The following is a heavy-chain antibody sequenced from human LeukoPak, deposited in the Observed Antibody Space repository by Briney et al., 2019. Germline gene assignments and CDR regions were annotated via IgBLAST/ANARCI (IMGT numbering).Heavy chain of an antibody. CDR2: INKDGGEK. J-gene: IGHJ4*02. V-gene: IGHV3-7*03. Sequence: GGSLRLSCAASGFTFSDAYMSWIRQAPGKGLEWVANINKDGGEKYYVDSVKGRFTISRDNAKNSPYLQMNSLRADDTAVYYCVKDSPPRYSGSPPAYWGQGTLVTVSS. CDR1: GFTFSDAY. D-gene: IGHD1-26*01. CDR3: VKDSPPRYSGSPPAY.